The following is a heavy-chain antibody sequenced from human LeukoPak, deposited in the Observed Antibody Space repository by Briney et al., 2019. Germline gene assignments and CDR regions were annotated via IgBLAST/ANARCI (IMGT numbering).Heavy chain of an antibody. J-gene: IGHJ6*03. Sequence: PGGSLSLSCAASRFTFSNYWMSWVRQAPGKGLEWVAKIKQDGSEKYYVDSVKGRFTISRDNSKNTLYLQMNSLRAEDTAVYYCAAARTYCSSTSCYTRGRASSSSMDVWGKGTTVTVSS. CDR1: RFTFSNYW. CDR3: AAARTYCSSTSCYTRGRASSSSMDV. V-gene: IGHV3-7*01. CDR2: IKQDGSEK. D-gene: IGHD2-2*02.